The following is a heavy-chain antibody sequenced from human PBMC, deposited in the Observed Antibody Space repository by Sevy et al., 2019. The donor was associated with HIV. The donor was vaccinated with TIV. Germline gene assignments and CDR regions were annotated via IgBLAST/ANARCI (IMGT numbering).Heavy chain of an antibody. CDR2: INTDGTIT. CDR1: GFTFSSYW. D-gene: IGHD1-26*01. Sequence: GGSLRLSCAASGFTFSSYWMHWVRQSPGKGLEWVSRINTDGTITTYADSLKGRFTISRDNAKNTLDMEMNSLRADDTAVYYYARGGSLGAFDIWGRGTLVTVSS. J-gene: IGHJ3*02. CDR3: ARGGSLGAFDI. V-gene: IGHV3-74*03.